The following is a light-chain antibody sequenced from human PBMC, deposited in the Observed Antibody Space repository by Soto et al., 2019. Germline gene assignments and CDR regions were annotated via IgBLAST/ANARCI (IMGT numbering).Light chain of an antibody. V-gene: IGKV1-5*03. CDR2: KAS. CDR1: QTISSW. Sequence: FQETPSPSTLSRSVRERVTITFPASQTISSWLAWYQQKPGKAPKLLIYKASTLKSGVPSRFSGSGSGTEFTLTISSLQPDDFAAYYCQHYNSYSEAFGQGTKGDI. CDR3: QHYNSYSEA. J-gene: IGKJ1*01.